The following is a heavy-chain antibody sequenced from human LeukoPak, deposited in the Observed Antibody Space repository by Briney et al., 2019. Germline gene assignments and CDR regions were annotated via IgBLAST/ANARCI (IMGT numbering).Heavy chain of an antibody. CDR3: TTDPMTTVTTTDAFDI. CDR2: IKSKTDGGTT. Sequence: GGSLRLSCAASGFTFSNAWMSWVRQAPGKGLEWVGRIKSKTDGGTTDCAAPVKGRFTISRDDSKNTLYLQMNSLRTEDTAVYYCTTDPMTTVTTTDAFDIWGQGTMVTVSS. J-gene: IGHJ3*02. D-gene: IGHD4-17*01. V-gene: IGHV3-15*01. CDR1: GFTFSNAW.